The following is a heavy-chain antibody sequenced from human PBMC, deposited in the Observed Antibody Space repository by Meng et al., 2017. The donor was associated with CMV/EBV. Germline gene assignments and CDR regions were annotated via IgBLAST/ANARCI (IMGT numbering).Heavy chain of an antibody. Sequence: GGSLRLSCAASGFTFSSYWMHWVRQAPGKGLVWVSRINSDGSSTSYADSVKGRFTISRDNAKNTLYLQMNSLRAEDTAVYYCARVHLYNWNYYGMDVWGQGTTVTVS. V-gene: IGHV3-74*01. J-gene: IGHJ6*02. D-gene: IGHD1-20*01. CDR1: GFTFSSYW. CDR3: ARVHLYNWNYYGMDV. CDR2: INSDGSST.